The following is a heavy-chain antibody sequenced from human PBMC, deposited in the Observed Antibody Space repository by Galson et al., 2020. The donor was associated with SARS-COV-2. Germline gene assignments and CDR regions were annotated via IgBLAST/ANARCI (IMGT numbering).Heavy chain of an antibody. CDR3: SNSVRKYYCHYGVDV. Sequence: TGGSLRLSCAASGFTFTSYGMLWVRQAPSKGLEWVAVISYDGSNKYYTDSVKGRFTISRDNSKTTVYRQMSSLRPEDTAVYYCSNSVRKYYCHYGVDVRGQGTTVIVSS. CDR2: ISYDGSNK. J-gene: IGHJ6*01. CDR1: GFTFTSYG. D-gene: IGHD3-10*01. V-gene: IGHV3-30*18.